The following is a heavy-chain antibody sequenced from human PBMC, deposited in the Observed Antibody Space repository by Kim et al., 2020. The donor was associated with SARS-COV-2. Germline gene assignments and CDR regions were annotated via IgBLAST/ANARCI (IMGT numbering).Heavy chain of an antibody. J-gene: IGHJ4*02. V-gene: IGHV3-49*04. CDR3: TSSALLYYYDSSGYLDY. Sequence: GGSLRLSCTASGFTFGDYAMSWVRQAPGKGLEWVGFIRSKAYGGTTEYAASVKGRFTISRDDSNSIAYLQMNSLKTEDTSVYYCTSSALLYYYDSSGYLDYWGQGTLVTVSS. CDR2: IRSKAYGGTT. CDR1: GFTFGDYA. D-gene: IGHD3-22*01.